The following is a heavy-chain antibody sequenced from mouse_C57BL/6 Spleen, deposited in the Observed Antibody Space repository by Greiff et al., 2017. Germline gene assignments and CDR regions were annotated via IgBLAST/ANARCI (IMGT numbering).Heavy chain of an antibody. D-gene: IGHD1-1*01. CDR2: ISYDGSN. Sequence: EVQVVESGPGLVKPSQSLSLTCSVTGYSITSGYYWNWIRQFPGNKLEWMGYISYDGSNNYNPSLKNRISITRDTSKNQFFLKLNSVTTEDTATYYCAREGTVVGDYWGQGTTLTVSS. CDR3: AREGTVVGDY. CDR1: GYSITSGYY. V-gene: IGHV3-6*01. J-gene: IGHJ2*01.